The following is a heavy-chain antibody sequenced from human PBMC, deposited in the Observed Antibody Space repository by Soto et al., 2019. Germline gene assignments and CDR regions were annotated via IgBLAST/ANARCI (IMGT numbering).Heavy chain of an antibody. J-gene: IGHJ5*02. Sequence: LEPLSLTCNVSGFYIGNYCWTWVRQSPEKGLEWIGYMYYNGNINYNPSLRSRVTISIDTSKNQFSLTLKSVTAADTAVYYCASGGNWFDPWGQGVLVNVSS. CDR3: ASGGNWFDP. CDR2: MYYNGNI. CDR1: GFYIGNYC. D-gene: IGHD3-16*01. V-gene: IGHV4-59*01.